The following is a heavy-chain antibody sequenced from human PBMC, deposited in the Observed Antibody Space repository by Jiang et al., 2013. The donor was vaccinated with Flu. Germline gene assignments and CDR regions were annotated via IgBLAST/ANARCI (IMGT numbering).Heavy chain of an antibody. D-gene: IGHD6-13*01. V-gene: IGHV4-59*01. CDR2: IYYSGST. CDR3: AREIPEGKVPAAIQRRSRWYSSSWYIDY. J-gene: IGHJ4*02. CDR1: GGSISSYY. Sequence: GPGLVKPSETLSLTCTVSGGSISSYYWSWIRQPPGKGLEWIGYIYYSGSTNYNPSLKSRVTISVDTSKNQFSLKLSSVTAADTAVYYCAREIPEGKVPAAIQRRSRWYSSSWYIDYWGQGTLVTVSS.